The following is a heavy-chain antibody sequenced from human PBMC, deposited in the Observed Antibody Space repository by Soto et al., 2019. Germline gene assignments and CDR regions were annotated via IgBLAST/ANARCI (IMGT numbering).Heavy chain of an antibody. Sequence: SETLSLTCTVSGASLRSYYWSWIRQPPGKGLEWIGYMYNSGSTNYNPSLKSRVTISGDMSKNQFSLKLSSVTAADTAVYYCAREVSTMVRGIINFYYYYMDVWGKGTTVTVSS. CDR3: AREVSTMVRGIINFYYYYMDV. V-gene: IGHV4-59*01. D-gene: IGHD3-10*01. CDR1: GASLRSYY. J-gene: IGHJ6*03. CDR2: MYNSGST.